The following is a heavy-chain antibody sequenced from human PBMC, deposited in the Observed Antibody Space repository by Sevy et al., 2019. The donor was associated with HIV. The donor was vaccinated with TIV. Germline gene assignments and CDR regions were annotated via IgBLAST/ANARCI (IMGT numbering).Heavy chain of an antibody. CDR1: GFRFDDYA. J-gene: IGHJ6*02. CDR2: ISWNSYRI. V-gene: IGHV3-9*01. D-gene: IGHD2-21*01. Sequence: GGSLRLSCAASGFRFDDYAMHWVRQVPGKSPEWVSGISWNSYRIDYADSVRGRFTISRDNAKNSLSLPMNSLRVEDTALYYCAKDMGGIETLDYYSYYGMDVWGQGTTVTVSS. CDR3: AKDMGGIETLDYYSYYGMDV.